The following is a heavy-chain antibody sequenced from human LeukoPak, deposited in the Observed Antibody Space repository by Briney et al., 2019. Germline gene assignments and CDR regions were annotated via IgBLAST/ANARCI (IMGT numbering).Heavy chain of an antibody. D-gene: IGHD3-9*01. CDR2: MSYDESNI. CDR1: GFTFSNYA. CDR3: QADWHY. V-gene: IGHV3-30*03. J-gene: IGHJ4*02. Sequence: GRSLRPSCVASGFTFSNYAMHWVRQAPGKGLEWVALMSYDESNIYYADSVMGRFTISRDNSKNTLYLQMNSLRLEDTAVYYCQADWHYWGQGTLVTVSS.